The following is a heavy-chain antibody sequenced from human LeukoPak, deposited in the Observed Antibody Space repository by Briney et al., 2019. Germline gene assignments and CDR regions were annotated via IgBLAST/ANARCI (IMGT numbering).Heavy chain of an antibody. J-gene: IGHJ4*02. CDR1: GGSINSLL. D-gene: IGHD1-14*01. V-gene: IGHV4-59*08. CDR3: ARHVRRSSHRYFHY. CDR2: IYDSGRT. Sequence: SETLSLTCTVSGGSINSLLWSWIRQPPGKGLEWIGYIYDSGRTNYNPSLKSRVTISSDTSKSQFSLRLSSVTAADTAVYYCARHVRRSSHRYFHYWGQGALVTVSS.